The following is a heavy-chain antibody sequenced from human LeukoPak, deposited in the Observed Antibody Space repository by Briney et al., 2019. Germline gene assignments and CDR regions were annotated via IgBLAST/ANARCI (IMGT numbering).Heavy chain of an antibody. J-gene: IGHJ4*01. CDR1: GYTFTNYW. D-gene: IGHD3-3*01. CDR3: ARPPYYVFGNGYYPDY. V-gene: IGHV5-51*01. Sequence: GESLKISCKASGYTFTNYWIGWVRQMPGKGLEWMGIIYPGDSDTRYSPSFQGQVTISVDKSINTPYLQWSSLKASDTAMYYCARPPYYVFGNGYYPDYWGQEPWSPSPQ. CDR2: IYPGDSDT.